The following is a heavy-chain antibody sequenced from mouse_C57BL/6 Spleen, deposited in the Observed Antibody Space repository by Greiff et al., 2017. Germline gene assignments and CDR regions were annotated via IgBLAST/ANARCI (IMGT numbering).Heavy chain of an antibody. CDR3: ECRVSGYYEDY. J-gene: IGHJ2*01. D-gene: IGHD2-3*01. CDR2: IYPGGGST. Sequence: QVQLQQSGAELVKPGASVKMSCTASGYTFTSYWITWVKQRPGQGLEWIGDIYPGGGSTNYTEKFKSKATLTVDTSSSTAYMQLSSLRSEDSAVTACECRVSGYYEDYWGQGTTLTVSS. CDR1: GYTFTSYW. V-gene: IGHV1-55*01.